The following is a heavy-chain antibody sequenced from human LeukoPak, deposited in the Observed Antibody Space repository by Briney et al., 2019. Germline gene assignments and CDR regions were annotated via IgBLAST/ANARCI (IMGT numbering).Heavy chain of an antibody. V-gene: IGHV1-8*01. J-gene: IGHJ4*02. Sequence: GASVTVSCTASGYTFTIYDINWVRQATGQGLEWMGWMNPNSGNTGYAQKFQGRVTMTRNTSISTAYMEPSSLRSEDTAVYYCARGPTYSDYWGQGTLVTVSS. D-gene: IGHD2-21*01. CDR2: MNPNSGNT. CDR3: ARGPTYSDY. CDR1: GYTFTIYD.